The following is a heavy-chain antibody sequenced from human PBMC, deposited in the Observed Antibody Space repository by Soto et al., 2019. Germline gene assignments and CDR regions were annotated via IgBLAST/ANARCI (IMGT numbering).Heavy chain of an antibody. CDR2: INPSGGSA. D-gene: IGHD6-25*01. V-gene: IGHV1-46*01. Sequence: GASVKVSCKASGYTFSSYYMHWLRRAPGQGLEWMGIINPSGGSATYAQKFQGRVTMTRDTSTSTVYMELSSLTSEDTAVYYCARDSGWFDPWGQGTLVTVSS. CDR3: ARDSGWFDP. J-gene: IGHJ5*02. CDR1: GYTFSSYY.